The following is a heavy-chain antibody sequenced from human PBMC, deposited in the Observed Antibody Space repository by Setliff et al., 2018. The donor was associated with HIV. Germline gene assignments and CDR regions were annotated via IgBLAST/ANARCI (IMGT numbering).Heavy chain of an antibody. J-gene: IGHJ6*02. CDR2: INWNGGSA. Sequence: GGSLRLSCAASGFTFEDYGMSWVRQAPGKGLEWVSGINWNGGSAGYADSVKGRFTISRDKAKSSLYLQMNSLRHEDTALYYCAKALSGGYSTVWGYYYYGLDVWGRGTPVTVSS. CDR1: GFTFEDYG. CDR3: AKALSGGYSTVWGYYYYGLDV. D-gene: IGHD2-15*01. V-gene: IGHV3-20*04.